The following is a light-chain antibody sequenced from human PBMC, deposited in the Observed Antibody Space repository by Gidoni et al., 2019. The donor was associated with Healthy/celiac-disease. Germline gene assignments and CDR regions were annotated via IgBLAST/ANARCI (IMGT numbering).Light chain of an antibody. CDR2: AAS. J-gene: IGKJ1*01. Sequence: DIQMTQSPSSLSASVGDRVTITCRASQSSSSYLNWYQQKPGKAPKLLIYAASSLQSGVPSRFRGSGSGTDFTLTISSLQPEDFATYYWQQSYSTLWTFGQGTKVEIK. CDR3: QQSYSTLWT. CDR1: QSSSSY. V-gene: IGKV1-39*01.